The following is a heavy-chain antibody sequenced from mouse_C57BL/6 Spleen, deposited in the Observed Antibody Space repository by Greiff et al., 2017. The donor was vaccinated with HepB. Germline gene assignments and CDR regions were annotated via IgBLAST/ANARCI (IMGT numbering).Heavy chain of an antibody. CDR3: ARDLSSYGYFDV. D-gene: IGHD1-1*01. J-gene: IGHJ1*03. CDR2: ISYDGSN. CDR1: GYSITSGYY. V-gene: IGHV3-6*01. Sequence: EVQRVESGPGLVKPSQSLSLTCSVTGYSITSGYYWNWIRQFPGNKLEWMGYISYDGSNNYNPSLKNRISITRDTSKNQFFLKLNSVTTEDTATYYCARDLSSYGYFDVWGTGTTVTVSS.